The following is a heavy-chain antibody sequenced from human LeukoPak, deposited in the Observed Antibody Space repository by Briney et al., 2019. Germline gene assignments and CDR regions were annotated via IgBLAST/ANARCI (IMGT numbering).Heavy chain of an antibody. Sequence: SQTLSLTCTVSGGSISSGSYYWSWIRQPAGKGLEWIGRIYTSGSTNYNPSLKSRVTISVDTSKNQFSLKLSSVTAAGTAVYYCARARRDGYNHPFDYWGQGTLVTVSS. CDR2: IYTSGST. V-gene: IGHV4-61*02. D-gene: IGHD5-24*01. CDR3: ARARRDGYNHPFDY. CDR1: GGSISSGSYY. J-gene: IGHJ4*02.